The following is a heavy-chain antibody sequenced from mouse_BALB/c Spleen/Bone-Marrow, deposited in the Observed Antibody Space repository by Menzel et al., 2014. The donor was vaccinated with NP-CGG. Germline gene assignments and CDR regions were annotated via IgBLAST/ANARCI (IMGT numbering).Heavy chain of an antibody. Sequence: VHVKQSGAELVKPGASVKLSCTASGFNIKDTYMHWVKQRPEQGLEWIGRIDPANGNTKYDPKFQGKATITADTSSNTAYLQXSSLTSEDTAVYYCATMITDWYFDVWGAWTTVTVSS. V-gene: IGHV14-3*02. CDR3: ATMITDWYFDV. CDR2: IDPANGNT. J-gene: IGHJ1*01. D-gene: IGHD2-4*01. CDR1: GFNIKDTY.